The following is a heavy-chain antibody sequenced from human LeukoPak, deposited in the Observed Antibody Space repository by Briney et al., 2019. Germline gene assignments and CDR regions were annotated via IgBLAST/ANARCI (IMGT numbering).Heavy chain of an antibody. CDR1: GYTFTGYY. CDR3: ARGGSYSRTQLVGNWFDP. J-gene: IGHJ5*02. D-gene: IGHD6-13*01. CDR2: INPNSGGT. V-gene: IGHV1-2*04. Sequence: ASVKVSCKASGYTFTGYYMHWVRQAPGQGLEWMGWINPNSGGTNYAQKFQGWVTMTRDTSISTAYMELSRLRSDDTAVYYCARGGSYSRTQLVGNWFDPWGQGTLVTVSS.